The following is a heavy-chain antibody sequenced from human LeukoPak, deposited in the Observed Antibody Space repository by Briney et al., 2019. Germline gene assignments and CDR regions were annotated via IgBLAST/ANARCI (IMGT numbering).Heavy chain of an antibody. CDR2: ISAYNGNT. J-gene: IGHJ4*02. V-gene: IGHV1-18*01. CDR3: ARAQYSSSSLYPFEY. Sequence: GASVKVSCKASGYTFTSYGISWVRQAPGQGLEWMGWISAYNGNTKYAQKLQGRVTMTTDTSTSTAYMELRSLRSDDTAVYYCARAQYSSSSLYPFEYWGQGTLVTVSS. D-gene: IGHD6-6*01. CDR1: GYTFTSYG.